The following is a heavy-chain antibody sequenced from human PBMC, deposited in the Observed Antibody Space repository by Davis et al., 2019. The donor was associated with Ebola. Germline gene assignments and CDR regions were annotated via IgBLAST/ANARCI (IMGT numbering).Heavy chain of an antibody. CDR3: AKHSPPPPYFDY. J-gene: IGHJ4*02. Sequence: SETLSLTCTVSGGSIISSSSYWGWIRQPPRKGLEWIGSIYHSGSTYYNPSLKSRVTISVDTSKNQFSLKLSSVTAADTAVYYCAKHSPPPPYFDYWGQGTLVTVSS. CDR2: IYHSGST. V-gene: IGHV4-39*01. CDR1: GGSIISSSSY.